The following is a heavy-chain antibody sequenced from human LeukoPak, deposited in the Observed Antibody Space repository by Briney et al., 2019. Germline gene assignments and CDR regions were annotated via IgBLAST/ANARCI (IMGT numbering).Heavy chain of an antibody. Sequence: GGSLRLSCAASGFTFSTYWMHWVRQAPGKGLLWVSRINGDGTSTKYADSVKGRFTISRDNARHTLYLQMNSLRAEDTAVYHCARASTTVPNLLAYWGQGTLVTVSS. CDR3: ARASTTVPNLLAY. CDR2: INGDGTST. J-gene: IGHJ4*02. CDR1: GFTFSTYW. V-gene: IGHV3-74*03. D-gene: IGHD4-17*01.